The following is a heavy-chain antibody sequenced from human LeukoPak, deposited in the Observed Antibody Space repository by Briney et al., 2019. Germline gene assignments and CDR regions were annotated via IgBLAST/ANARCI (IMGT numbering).Heavy chain of an antibody. D-gene: IGHD3-9*01. CDR2: ILGSGGST. CDR3: AKWGDYDVLTGYYVPDY. V-gene: IGHV3-23*01. Sequence: GGSLRLSCAASGFTFSNYAMSWVRQAPGKGLEWVSAILGSGGSTYYADSVKGRLTVSRDNSKSTLYLQMNSLRAEDTALYYCAKWGDYDVLTGYYVPDYWGQGTLVTISS. J-gene: IGHJ4*02. CDR1: GFTFSNYA.